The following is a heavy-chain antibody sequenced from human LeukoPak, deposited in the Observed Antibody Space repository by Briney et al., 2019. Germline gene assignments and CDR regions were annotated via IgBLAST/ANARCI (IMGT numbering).Heavy chain of an antibody. CDR3: ARGPRRVAYYYDSSGYANDY. J-gene: IGHJ4*02. V-gene: IGHV1-2*02. Sequence: ASVKVSCKASGYSFADYYMHWVRQAPGRGLEWMGWIKPNSGGTRSAQKFQGRVTMTRNTSISTAYMELSSLRSEDTAVYYCARGPRRVAYYYDSSGYANDYWGQGTLVTVSS. CDR1: GYSFADYY. D-gene: IGHD3-22*01. CDR2: IKPNSGGT.